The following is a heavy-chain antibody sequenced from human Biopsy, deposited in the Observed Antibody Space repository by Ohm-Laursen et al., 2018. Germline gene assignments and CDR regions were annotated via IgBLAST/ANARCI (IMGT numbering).Heavy chain of an antibody. V-gene: IGHV3-66*01. CDR2: IYAGATT. CDR3: ARGSGSGFYFDQ. D-gene: IGHD2-15*01. J-gene: IGHJ4*02. CDR1: KFTVRTNS. Sequence: SLGLSCSASKFTVRTNSMSWVRLAPGKGLEWVSVIYAGATTYYPDSVKGRFTISRDNSRNTVYLQMDSLRGEDTAVYFCARGSGSGFYFDQWGQGTLVTVSS.